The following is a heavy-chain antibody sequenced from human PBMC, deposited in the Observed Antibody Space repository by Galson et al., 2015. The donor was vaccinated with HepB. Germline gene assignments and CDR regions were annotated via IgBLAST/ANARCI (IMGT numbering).Heavy chain of an antibody. CDR3: ARGDRVRISYGMDV. Sequence: SVKVSCTASGYTFTSYGISWVRQAPGQGLEYMGWISACNGNTNYAQKLQGRVTMTTDTSTSTAYMELRSLRSDDTAVYYCARGDRVRISYGMDVWGQGTTVTVSS. CDR2: ISACNGNT. CDR1: GYTFTSYG. D-gene: IGHD3-3*01. J-gene: IGHJ6*02. V-gene: IGHV1-18*04.